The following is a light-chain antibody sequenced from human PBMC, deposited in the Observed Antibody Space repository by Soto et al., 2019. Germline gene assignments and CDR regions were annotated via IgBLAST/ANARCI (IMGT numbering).Light chain of an antibody. J-gene: IGLJ2*01. CDR2: EVS. V-gene: IGLV2-8*01. CDR3: SSYAGSSTHVL. CDR1: SSDVGGYNY. Sequence: QSALTQPPSASGSPGQSVTISCTGTSSDVGGYNYVSWYQQHPGKAPKVMIYEVSKRPSGVPDRFSGSKSANTASLTVSGLQADDEADYYCSSYAGSSTHVLFGGVTKVTVL.